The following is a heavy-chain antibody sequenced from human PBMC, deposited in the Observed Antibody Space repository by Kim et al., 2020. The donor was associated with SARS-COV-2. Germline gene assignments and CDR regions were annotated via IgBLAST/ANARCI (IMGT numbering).Heavy chain of an antibody. CDR3: ARDKYGTMVRGESFDP. V-gene: IGHV7-4-1*02. CDR1: GYTFTSYA. CDR2: INTNTGNP. D-gene: IGHD3-10*01. J-gene: IGHJ5*02. Sequence: ASVKVSCKASGYTFTSYAMNWVRQAPGQGLEWMGWINTNTGNPTYAQGFTGRFVFSLDTSVSTAYLQISSLKAEDTAVYYCARDKYGTMVRGESFDPAGQETLVTVSS.